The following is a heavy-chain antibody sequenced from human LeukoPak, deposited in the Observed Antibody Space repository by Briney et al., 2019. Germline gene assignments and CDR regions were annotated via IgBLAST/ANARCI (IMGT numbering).Heavy chain of an antibody. CDR1: GFTFSSYG. CDR2: IRSKAYGGTT. J-gene: IGHJ4*02. V-gene: IGHV3-49*04. Sequence: RSLRLSCAASGFTFSSYGMHWVRQAPGKGLEWLGFIRSKAYGGTTEYAASVKGRFTFSRDDSKSIAYLEMNNLDTDDTAVYYCTRSGYYCDYWGQGILVTVSS. D-gene: IGHD3-3*01. CDR3: TRSGYYCDY.